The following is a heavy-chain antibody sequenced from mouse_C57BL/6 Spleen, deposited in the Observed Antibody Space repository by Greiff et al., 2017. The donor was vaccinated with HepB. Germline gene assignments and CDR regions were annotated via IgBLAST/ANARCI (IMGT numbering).Heavy chain of an antibody. D-gene: IGHD2-3*01. CDR2: INPSSGYT. Sequence: QVQLQQSGAELARPGASVKMSCKASGYTFTSYTMHWVNQRPGQGLEWIGYINPSSGYTKYNQKFKDKATLTADKSSSTAYMQLSSLTSEDSAVYYCALYDGYYWGQGTLVTVSA. V-gene: IGHV1-4*01. CDR1: GYTFTSYT. CDR3: ALYDGYY. J-gene: IGHJ3*01.